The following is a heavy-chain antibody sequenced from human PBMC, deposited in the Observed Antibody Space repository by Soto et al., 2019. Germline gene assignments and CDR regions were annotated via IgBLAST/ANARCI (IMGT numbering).Heavy chain of an antibody. CDR2: IIPIFGTA. D-gene: IGHD3-3*01. V-gene: IGHV1-69*13. J-gene: IGHJ6*02. CDR3: ARVLRFLEWLSPVHYYYGMDV. Sequence: RASVKVSCKASGGTFSSYAISWVRQAPGQGLEWMGGIIPIFGTANYAQKFQGRVTITADESTSTAYMELSSLRSEDTAVYYCARVLRFLEWLSPVHYYYGMDVWGQGTTVTVS. CDR1: GGTFSSYA.